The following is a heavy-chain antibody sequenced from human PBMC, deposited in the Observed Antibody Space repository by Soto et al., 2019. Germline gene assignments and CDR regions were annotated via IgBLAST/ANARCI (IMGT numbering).Heavy chain of an antibody. J-gene: IGHJ4*02. Sequence: PSETLSLTCTVSGASISSGGSYWSWIRQHPGKGLEWIGYIYYSGSTYYNPSLKSRVTIPVDTSKNQFSLKLSSVTAADTAVYYCARTADYYDSIGYFDYWGQGTLVTVSS. V-gene: IGHV4-31*03. D-gene: IGHD3-22*01. CDR1: GASISSGGSY. CDR3: ARTADYYDSIGYFDY. CDR2: IYYSGST.